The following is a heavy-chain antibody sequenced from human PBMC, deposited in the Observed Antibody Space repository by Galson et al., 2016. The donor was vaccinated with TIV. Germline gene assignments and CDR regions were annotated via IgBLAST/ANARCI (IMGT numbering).Heavy chain of an antibody. CDR1: GFTFNTYA. CDR3: ARRDVRGITVVRGVQYYFDY. V-gene: IGHV3-23*01. CDR2: ISGISPSGGTT. J-gene: IGHJ4*02. D-gene: IGHD3-10*01. Sequence: SLRLSCAASGFTFNTYAMTWVRQAPGKGLEWISDISGISPSGGTTYYADSVKGRFTVSRDNSKNTLYLQMSSLRAEDTAVYFCARRDVRGITVVRGVQYYFDYWGQGTLVTVSS.